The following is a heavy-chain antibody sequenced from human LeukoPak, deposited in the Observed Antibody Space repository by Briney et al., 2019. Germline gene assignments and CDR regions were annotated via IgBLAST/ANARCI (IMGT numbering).Heavy chain of an antibody. CDR1: GYTFTSYY. J-gene: IGHJ6*03. Sequence: GASVKVSCKASGYTFTSYYMHWVRQAPGQGLEWMGIINPSGGSTSYAQKFQGRVTMTRNTSISTAYMELSSLRSEDTAVYYCARAPTRYYDFWSGYYKRRNYYYMDVWGKGTTVTVSS. CDR2: INPSGGST. D-gene: IGHD3-3*01. V-gene: IGHV1-46*01. CDR3: ARAPTRYYDFWSGYYKRRNYYYMDV.